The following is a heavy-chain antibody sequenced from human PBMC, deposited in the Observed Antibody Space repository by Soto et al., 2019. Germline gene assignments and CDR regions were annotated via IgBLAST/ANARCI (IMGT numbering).Heavy chain of an antibody. J-gene: IGHJ4*02. Sequence: QVQLVQSGAEVKKPGASVKVSCKASGYTFINYDVSWVRQAPGQGLEWMGWISGYSGNTNYAQNLQGRVTMTTDTSMSTASMKLRSLRSDDPAVYYCARINGAGDYWGQGTLVTVSS. CDR3: ARINGAGDY. CDR2: ISGYSGNT. CDR1: GYTFINYD. D-gene: IGHD3-10*01. V-gene: IGHV1-18*01.